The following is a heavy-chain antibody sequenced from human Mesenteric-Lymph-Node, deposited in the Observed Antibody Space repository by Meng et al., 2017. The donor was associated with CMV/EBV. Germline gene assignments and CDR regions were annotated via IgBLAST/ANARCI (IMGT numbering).Heavy chain of an antibody. CDR3: AKEGYTSSWYWFDP. V-gene: IGHV3-30*02. D-gene: IGHD6-13*01. CDR1: GFTVSSNY. CDR2: IRYDGSNT. Sequence: SLRLSCAASGFTVSSNYMSWVRQAPGKGLEWVAFIRYDGSNTSYADSVKGRFTISRDNSRNTLYLRMNSLRAEDTAVYYCAKEGYTSSWYWFDPWGQGTLVTVSS. J-gene: IGHJ5*02.